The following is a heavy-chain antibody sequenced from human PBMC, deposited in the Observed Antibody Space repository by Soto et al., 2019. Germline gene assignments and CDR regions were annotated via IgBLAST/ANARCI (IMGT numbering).Heavy chain of an antibody. CDR2: IYYDGSNR. D-gene: IGHD5-12*01. Sequence: PGGSLRLSCAASGFTFGTYAMHWVRQAPGKGLEWVAVIYYDGSNRYYGDAVKGRFTISRDNYKSTLYLQMSSLRAEDTAVYYCARDFRGYDVYYYYGMDVWGQGTTVTVSS. V-gene: IGHV3-30*12. CDR1: GFTFGTYA. CDR3: ARDFRGYDVYYYYGMDV. J-gene: IGHJ6*02.